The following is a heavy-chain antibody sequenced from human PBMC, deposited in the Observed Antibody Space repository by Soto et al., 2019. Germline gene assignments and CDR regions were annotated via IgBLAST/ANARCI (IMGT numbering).Heavy chain of an antibody. D-gene: IGHD6-13*01. CDR3: AKLYSSSWYYDY. CDR2: ISGSGGST. CDR1: GFTFSSYA. J-gene: IGHJ4*02. Sequence: GGSLRLSCAASGFTFSSYAMSWVRQAPGKGLEWVSAISGSGGSTYYADTVKGRFTISRDNSKNTLYLQMNSLRAEDTAVYYCAKLYSSSWYYDYWGQGTLVTVSS. V-gene: IGHV3-23*01.